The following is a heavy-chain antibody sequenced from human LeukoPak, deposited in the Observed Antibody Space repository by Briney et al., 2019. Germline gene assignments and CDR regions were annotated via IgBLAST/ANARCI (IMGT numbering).Heavy chain of an antibody. CDR2: IIPIFGTA. Sequence: SVKVSCKASGGTFSSYAISWVRQAPGQGLEWMGGIIPIFGTANYAQKFQGRVTITTDESTSTAYMELSSLRSEDTAVYYCATVALLRGSSGYYYYFDYSGQGTLVTVSS. V-gene: IGHV1-69*05. CDR3: ATVALLRGSSGYYYYFDY. D-gene: IGHD3-22*01. CDR1: GGTFSSYA. J-gene: IGHJ4*02.